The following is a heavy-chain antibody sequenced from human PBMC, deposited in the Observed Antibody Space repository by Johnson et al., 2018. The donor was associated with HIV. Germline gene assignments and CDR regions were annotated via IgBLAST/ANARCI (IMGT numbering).Heavy chain of an antibody. D-gene: IGHD3-16*02. CDR3: GRYRARDAFDV. J-gene: IGHJ3*01. Sequence: VQLVESGGGLAKPARSPRLSCAASGFTVSNNYMSWVRQAPGKGLEWVSIIYSGGTTNYADSVKGRFTISRDTSQNTVFLQMNSLRAEDTAVYYCGRYRARDAFDVWGQGTMVTVSS. CDR2: IYSGGTT. V-gene: IGHV3-66*02. CDR1: GFTVSNNY.